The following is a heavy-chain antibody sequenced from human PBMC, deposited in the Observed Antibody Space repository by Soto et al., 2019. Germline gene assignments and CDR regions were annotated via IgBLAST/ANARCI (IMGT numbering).Heavy chain of an antibody. D-gene: IGHD2-21*01. CDR3: ARDSVPYLDSRAHYYFDY. J-gene: IGHJ4*02. CDR2: ISTSGETI. Sequence: QVHLVESGGGLVEPGGSLRLSCAASGFTFSDYYMNWIRQAPGRGLEWISYISTSGETIYYADSVKGRFTISRDNAKSSLFLQMNSLRAEDTAMYFCARDSVPYLDSRAHYYFDYWGQGALVTISS. CDR1: GFTFSDYY. V-gene: IGHV3-11*01.